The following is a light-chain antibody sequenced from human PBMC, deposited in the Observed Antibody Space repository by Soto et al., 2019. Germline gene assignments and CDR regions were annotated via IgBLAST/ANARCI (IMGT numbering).Light chain of an antibody. CDR2: GAS. V-gene: IGKV3-15*01. CDR3: QQYDEWPPSYT. J-gene: IGKJ2*01. Sequence: EIMMTQSPATLSVSPGERPTLSCRASHSVSNNLAWYQQKPGLAPRLLIYGASTRATGIPARISGSGSGTEFTLTISSLQSEDFAVYYCQQYDEWPPSYTFGQGTKLEIK. CDR1: HSVSNN.